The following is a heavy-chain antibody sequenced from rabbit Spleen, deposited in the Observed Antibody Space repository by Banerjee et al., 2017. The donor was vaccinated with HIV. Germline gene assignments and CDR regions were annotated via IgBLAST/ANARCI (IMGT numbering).Heavy chain of an antibody. J-gene: IGHJ4*01. D-gene: IGHD1-1*01. V-gene: IGHV1S7*01. Sequence: QSLEESGGGLVKPGGTLTLTCKASGFSLFIYWMCRVRQAPGKGLDLIGYIDPVFGITYYANWVAGRFSISRENAQNTLHLQLNSLTVADTATYFCVRSAYVSGSAFYGYFNLWGPGTLVTVS. CDR2: IDPVFGIT. CDR1: GFSLFIYW. CDR3: VRSAYVSGSAFYGYFNL.